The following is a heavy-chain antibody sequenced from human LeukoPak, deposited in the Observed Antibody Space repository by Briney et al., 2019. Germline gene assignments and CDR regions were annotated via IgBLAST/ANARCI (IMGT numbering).Heavy chain of an antibody. V-gene: IGHV3-23*01. CDR2: ISGSGGST. Sequence: GGSLRLSCAASGFTFSSYAMSSVRQAPGNGLEWVSAISGSGGSTYYADSVKARFTISRDNSKNTLYLQMNSLRAEDTAVYYCAKEEVGFSIVLWGQGTLVTVSS. J-gene: IGHJ4*02. D-gene: IGHD2-15*01. CDR3: AKEEVGFSIVL. CDR1: GFTFSSYA.